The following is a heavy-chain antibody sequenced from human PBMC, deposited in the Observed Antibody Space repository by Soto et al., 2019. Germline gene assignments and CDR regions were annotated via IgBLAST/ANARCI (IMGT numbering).Heavy chain of an antibody. D-gene: IGHD6-19*01. CDR1: GVSISSSSYH. CDR3: ARSISVAMDF. Sequence: PSETLSLTCTVSGVSISSSSYHWGWLRQPPGKGLEWIGSIYYSGTTYYNPSLKSRITISVDTSKNQFSLKLSSVTAADTAVYYCARSISVAMDFWGQGTLVTVSS. J-gene: IGHJ4*02. CDR2: IYYSGTT. V-gene: IGHV4-39*01.